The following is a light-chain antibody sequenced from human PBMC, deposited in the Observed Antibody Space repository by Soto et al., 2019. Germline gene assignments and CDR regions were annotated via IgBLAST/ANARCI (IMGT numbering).Light chain of an antibody. CDR3: QQYGSSPLIT. J-gene: IGKJ5*01. CDR1: PSVTSSY. Sequence: EIVLTQSPGTLSLSPGERATLSCRASPSVTSSYLAWYQQKPGQAPRLLMYGASITTSGIPDRFSGSGSGTAFTLTIRRLEPEDFAVYHCQQYGSSPLITFGQGTRLEIK. V-gene: IGKV3-20*01. CDR2: GAS.